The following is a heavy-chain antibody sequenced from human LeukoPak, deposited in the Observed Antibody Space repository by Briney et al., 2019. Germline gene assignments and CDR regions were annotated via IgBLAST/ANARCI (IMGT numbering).Heavy chain of an antibody. D-gene: IGHD2-21*02. CDR1: GYTFTRYG. V-gene: IGHV1-18*01. J-gene: IGHJ4*02. CDR2: ISAYNGDT. Sequence: GSVTVSCKASGYTFTRYGISWVRQAPGEGLEGMGWISAYNGDTNYAQKLQGRVTMTTDTSTSTAYMELRSLRSDDTAVYYCARQTLAYCGGDCYSPEFDYWGQGTLVTVSS. CDR3: ARQTLAYCGGDCYSPEFDY.